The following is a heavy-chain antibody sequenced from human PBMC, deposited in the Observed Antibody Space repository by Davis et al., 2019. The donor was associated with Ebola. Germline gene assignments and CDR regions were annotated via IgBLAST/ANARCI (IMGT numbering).Heavy chain of an antibody. D-gene: IGHD2-2*02. J-gene: IGHJ4*02. Sequence: PGGSLRLSCAASGFTFSSYGMHWVRQAPGKGLEWVAVISYDGSNKYYADSVKGRFTISRDNSKNTLYLQMNSLRAEDTAVYYCARDLGMWCSSTSCYTAAYWGQGTLVTVSS. CDR2: ISYDGSNK. CDR1: GFTFSSYG. CDR3: ARDLGMWCSSTSCYTAAY. V-gene: IGHV3-30*03.